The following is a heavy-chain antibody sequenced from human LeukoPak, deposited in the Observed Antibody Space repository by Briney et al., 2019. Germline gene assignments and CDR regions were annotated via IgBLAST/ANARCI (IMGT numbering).Heavy chain of an antibody. V-gene: IGHV3-23*01. CDR1: GFTFSSYA. D-gene: IGHD3-9*01. CDR2: ISGSGGST. CDR3: AKDAAKEYDILTGYLGYYFDY. J-gene: IGHJ4*02. Sequence: GGSLRLSCAASGFTFSSYAMSWVRQAPGKGLEWVSAISGSGGSTYYADSVKGRFTISKDNSKNSLFLQINSLRAEDTAVYYCAKDAAKEYDILTGYLGYYFDYWGQGTLVTVSS.